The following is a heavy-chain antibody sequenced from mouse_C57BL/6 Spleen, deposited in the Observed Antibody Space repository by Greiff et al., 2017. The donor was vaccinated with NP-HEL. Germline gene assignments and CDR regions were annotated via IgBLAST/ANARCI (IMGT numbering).Heavy chain of an antibody. J-gene: IGHJ4*01. D-gene: IGHD1-2*01. V-gene: IGHV5-4*01. CDR2: ISDGGSYT. CDR3: ARDGYYGPYAMDY. Sequence: EVQRVESGGGLVKPGGSLKLSCAASGFTFSSYAMSWVRQTPEKRLEWVATISDGGSYTYYPDNVKGRFTISRDNAKNNLYLQMSHLKSEDTAMYYCARDGYYGPYAMDYWGQGTSVTVSS. CDR1: GFTFSSYA.